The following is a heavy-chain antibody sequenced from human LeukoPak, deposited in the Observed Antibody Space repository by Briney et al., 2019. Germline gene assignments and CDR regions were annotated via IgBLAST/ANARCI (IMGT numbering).Heavy chain of an antibody. CDR1: GGSISSYY. CDR3: ARAGGYGLIDY. V-gene: IGHV4-59*12. CDR2: IYYSGSS. Sequence: SETLSLTCTVSGGSISSYYWSWIRQPPGKGLEWIGYIYYSGSSNYNPSLKSRVTISVDTSKNQFSLKVGSMTAADTAVYYCARAGGYGLIDYWGQGTMVTVSS. J-gene: IGHJ4*02. D-gene: IGHD5-18*01.